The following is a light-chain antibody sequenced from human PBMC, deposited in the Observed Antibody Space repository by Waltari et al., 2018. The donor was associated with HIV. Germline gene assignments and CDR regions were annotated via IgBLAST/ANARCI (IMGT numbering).Light chain of an antibody. J-gene: IGLJ2*01. V-gene: IGLV2-23*02. CDR1: RRDVGAYNL. CDR3: CSYAGRSTLEV. Sequence: SALTQPASVSGSPGQSITISCTGTRRDVGAYNLVSWYQQHPGKAPKFIIYEVNKRPSEVSIRFSGSKSGNTASLTISGLQAEDEADYYCCSYAGRSTLEVFGGGTKVTVL. CDR2: EVN.